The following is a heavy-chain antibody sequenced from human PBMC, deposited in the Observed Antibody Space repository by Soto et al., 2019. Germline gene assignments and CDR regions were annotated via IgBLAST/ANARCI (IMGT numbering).Heavy chain of an antibody. CDR1: GGSFSGYY. J-gene: IGHJ4*02. CDR3: ARDKITGLFDY. D-gene: IGHD2-8*02. Sequence: QVQLQQWGAGLLKPSETLSLTCAVYGGSFSGYYWTWIRQPPGTGLEWIGEINHSGSTNYNPSLNSRATISVDTSKNQFSLKLTSVTAADTAVSYCARDKITGLFDYWGQGTLVTVSS. V-gene: IGHV4-34*01. CDR2: INHSGST.